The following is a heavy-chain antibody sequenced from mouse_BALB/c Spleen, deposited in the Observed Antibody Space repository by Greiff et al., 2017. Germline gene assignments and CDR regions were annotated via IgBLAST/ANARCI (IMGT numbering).Heavy chain of an antibody. CDR2: ISSGGGST. CDR1: GFAFSSYD. J-gene: IGHJ4*01. D-gene: IGHD2-10*01. Sequence: EVKLVESGGGLVKPGGSLKLSCAASGFAFSSYDMSWVRQTPEKRLEWVAYISSGGGSTYYPDTVKGRFTISRDNAKNTLYLQMSSLKSEDTALYDCARPSYYGKGAMDDWGQGTSVTVSS. CDR3: ARPSYYGKGAMDD. V-gene: IGHV5-12-1*01.